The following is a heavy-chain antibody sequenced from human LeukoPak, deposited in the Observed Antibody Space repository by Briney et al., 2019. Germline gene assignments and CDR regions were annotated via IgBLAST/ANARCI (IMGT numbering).Heavy chain of an antibody. J-gene: IGHJ5*02. D-gene: IGHD1-26*01. V-gene: IGHV4-34*01. CDR3: AKSKPLSLVGARWFDP. CDR2: INHSGST. Sequence: SETLSLTCAVYGGSFSGYYWSWIRQPPGKGLEWIGEINHSGSTNYNPSLKSLVTISVDTSKNQFSLKLSSVTAADTAVYYCAKSKPLSLVGARWFDPWGQGTLVTVSS. CDR1: GGSFSGYY.